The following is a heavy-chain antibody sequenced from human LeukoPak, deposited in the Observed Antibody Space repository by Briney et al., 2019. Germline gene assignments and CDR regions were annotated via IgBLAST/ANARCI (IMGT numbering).Heavy chain of an antibody. CDR2: ISGDGGTT. CDR1: GFTFSTHA. CDR3: ATQYPG. J-gene: IGHJ4*02. V-gene: IGHV3-23*01. D-gene: IGHD4-11*01. Sequence: GGSLRLSCAASGFTFSTHAMAWVRQAPGKGLDWVSAISGDGGTTDYADSVKGRFTIARDNSKNTLYLQMNSLRAEDTAVYYCATQYPGWGQGTLVTVSS.